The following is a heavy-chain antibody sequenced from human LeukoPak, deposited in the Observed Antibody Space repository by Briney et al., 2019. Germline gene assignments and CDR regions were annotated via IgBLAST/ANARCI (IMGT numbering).Heavy chain of an antibody. CDR3: ARDYLYYYGSGSYSY. J-gene: IGHJ4*02. Sequence: ASVKVSCRASSYTFTRYGISWVRQAPGQGLEWMGWISGSNGNTNYAQKFQGRVSMTADTSTSAAYMELSRLRSDDTAVYYCARDYLYYYGSGSYSYWGQGTLVTVSS. CDR1: SYTFTRYG. D-gene: IGHD3-10*01. CDR2: ISGSNGNT. V-gene: IGHV1-18*01.